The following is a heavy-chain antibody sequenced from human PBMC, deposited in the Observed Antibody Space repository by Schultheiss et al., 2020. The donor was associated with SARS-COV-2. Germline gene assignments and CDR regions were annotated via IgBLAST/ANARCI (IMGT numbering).Heavy chain of an antibody. CDR2: IKQDGSEK. Sequence: GGSLRLSCAASGFTFSSYAMHWVRQAPGKGLEWVANIKQDGSEKYYVDSVRGRFTISRDNAKNSLFLQMDSLRAEDTAVYYCARDRSSGFDYWGQGTLVTVSS. CDR3: ARDRSSGFDY. CDR1: GFTFSSYA. J-gene: IGHJ4*02. D-gene: IGHD3-22*01. V-gene: IGHV3-7*01.